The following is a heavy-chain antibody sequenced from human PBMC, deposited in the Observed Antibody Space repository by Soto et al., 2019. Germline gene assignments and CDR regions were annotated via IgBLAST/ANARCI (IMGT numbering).Heavy chain of an antibody. Sequence: KASGFGNTCYDMNWVRQSTGQGLEWMGWMNPNSGNTGYAQKFQGRVTMTRNTSISTAYMELSSLRSEDTAVYYCARERSAAGTGWFDPWGQGTLVPVFS. CDR2: MNPNSGNT. D-gene: IGHD6-13*01. CDR3: ARERSAAGTGWFDP. V-gene: IGHV1-8*01. J-gene: IGHJ5*02. CDR1: GFGNTCYD.